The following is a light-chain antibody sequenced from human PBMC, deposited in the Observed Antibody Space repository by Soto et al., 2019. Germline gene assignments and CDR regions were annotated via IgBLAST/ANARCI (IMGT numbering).Light chain of an antibody. CDR1: QSLSGK. Sequence: EIVMTQSPATLSVSPGERATLSCRASQSLSGKLAWFQQRPGQAPRLLIYDTSTRATGIPARFSGSGSGTEFPLTISGLQSEDFAFYYCQKYSMCLWTFGQGTRLET. V-gene: IGKV3-15*01. CDR2: DTS. J-gene: IGKJ1*01. CDR3: QKYSMCLWT.